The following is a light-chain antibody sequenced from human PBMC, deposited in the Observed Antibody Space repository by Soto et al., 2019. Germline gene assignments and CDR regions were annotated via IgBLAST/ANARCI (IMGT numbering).Light chain of an antibody. CDR3: QQYNDYPWT. CDR1: QSINDY. J-gene: IGKJ1*01. V-gene: IGKV1-39*01. Sequence: IQMTQSPSSLSASVGDRVNITCRASQSINDYLNWYQQKPGTAPRLLIYAASNLQSGVPSRFSGSGAGTDFTLTINSLQPEDFATYYCQQYNDYPWTFGQGSMVDIK. CDR2: AAS.